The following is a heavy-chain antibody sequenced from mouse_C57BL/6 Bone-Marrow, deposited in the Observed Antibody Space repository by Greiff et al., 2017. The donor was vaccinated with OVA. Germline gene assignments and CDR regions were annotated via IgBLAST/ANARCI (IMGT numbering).Heavy chain of an antibody. Sequence: EVQLQQPGAELVMPGASVKLSCKASGYTFTSYWMHWVKQRPGQGLEWIGAIYPGNSDTSYNQKFKGKAKLTAVTSASTAYMELSSLTNEDSAVYYCTSYSCGFAYWGQGTLVTVSA. V-gene: IGHV1-5*01. CDR1: GYTFTSYW. CDR2: IYPGNSDT. J-gene: IGHJ3*01. CDR3: TSYSCGFAY. D-gene: IGHD2-1*01.